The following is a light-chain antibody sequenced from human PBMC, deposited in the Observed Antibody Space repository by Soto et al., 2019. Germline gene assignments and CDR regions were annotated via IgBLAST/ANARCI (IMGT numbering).Light chain of an antibody. V-gene: IGKV2-28*01. Sequence: DIVMTQSPLSLPVTPGEPASISCRSSQILLHSNGYNYLDWYLQKPGQSPQLLIHKVSNWDSGVPDRFSGSGSGTDFTLKISRVEAEDVGFYYCMQATYWPWTFGQGTKVDIK. CDR1: QILLHSNGYNY. CDR2: KVS. J-gene: IGKJ1*01. CDR3: MQATYWPWT.